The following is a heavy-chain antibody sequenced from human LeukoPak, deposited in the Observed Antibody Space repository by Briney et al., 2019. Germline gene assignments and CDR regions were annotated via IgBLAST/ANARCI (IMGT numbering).Heavy chain of an antibody. CDR3: ARDGGYSNNWYDN. V-gene: IGHV3-66*01. CDR2: IYSGGST. CDR1: GFTFSNAW. D-gene: IGHD1-26*01. Sequence: GGSLRPSCAASGFTFSNAWMSWVRQAPGKGLEWVSVIYSGGSTYYADSVLGRFTISRDNSKNTLYLQMSSLRAEDTAVYYCARDGGYSNNWYDNWGQGTLVTVSS. J-gene: IGHJ5*02.